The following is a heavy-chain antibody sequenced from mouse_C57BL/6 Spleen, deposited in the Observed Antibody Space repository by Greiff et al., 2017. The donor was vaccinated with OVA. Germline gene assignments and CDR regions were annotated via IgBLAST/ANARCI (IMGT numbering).Heavy chain of an antibody. D-gene: IGHD2-1*01. CDR1: GFTFSDYG. V-gene: IGHV5-17*01. Sequence: VMLVESGGGLVKPGGSLKLSCAASGFTFSDYGMHWVRQAPEKGLEWVAYISSGSSTIYYADTVKGRFTISRDNAKNTLFLQMTSLRSEYTAMYYCARGGYGNYNYYAMDYWGQGTSVTVSS. CDR3: ARGGYGNYNYYAMDY. J-gene: IGHJ4*01. CDR2: ISSGSSTI.